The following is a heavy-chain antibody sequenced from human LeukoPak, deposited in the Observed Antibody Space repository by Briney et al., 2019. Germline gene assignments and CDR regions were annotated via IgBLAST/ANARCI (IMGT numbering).Heavy chain of an antibody. CDR2: ISPDGSGT. V-gene: IGHV3-7*01. J-gene: IGHJ4*02. CDR3: VRSIDY. CDR1: GFTFSSYA. Sequence: RGSLRLSCAASGFTFSSYAMNWVRQAPGRGPEWAANISPDGSGTFYADSVKGRLTISRDNTKNSLYLQMNSLRVEDTAIYYCVRSIDYWGRGTQVTVSS.